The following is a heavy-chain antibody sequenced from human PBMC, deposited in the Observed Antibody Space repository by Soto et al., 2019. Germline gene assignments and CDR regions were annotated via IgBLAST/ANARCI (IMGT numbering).Heavy chain of an antibody. D-gene: IGHD3-3*01. Sequence: ASVKVSCKASGGTFSSYAISWVRQAPGQGLEWMGWISAYNGNTNYAQKLQGRVTMTTDTSTSTAYMELRSLRSDDTAVYYCARALYYDFWSGYYRRRDDAFDIWSQGTMVTVSS. V-gene: IGHV1-18*01. CDR2: ISAYNGNT. J-gene: IGHJ3*02. CDR3: ARALYYDFWSGYYRRRDDAFDI. CDR1: GGTFSSYA.